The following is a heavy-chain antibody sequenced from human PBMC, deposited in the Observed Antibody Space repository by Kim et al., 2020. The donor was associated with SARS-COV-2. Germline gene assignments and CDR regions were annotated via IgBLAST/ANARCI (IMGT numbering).Heavy chain of an antibody. CDR2: NT. J-gene: IGHJ4*02. CDR3: AKGGNSPGDY. V-gene: IGHV1-18*01. Sequence: NTNYAQNSQGRVTMTTDTSTSTAYMELRSLRSDDAAVYFCAKGGNSPGDYWGQGTLVTVSS. D-gene: IGHD2-21*01.